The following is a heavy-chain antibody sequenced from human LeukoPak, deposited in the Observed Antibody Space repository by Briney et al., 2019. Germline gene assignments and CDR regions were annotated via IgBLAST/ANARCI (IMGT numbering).Heavy chain of an antibody. CDR3: AHRQDFPGFDY. Sequence: SGPTLVNPTQTLTLTCTFSGFSLSTSRVALGWIRQSPVKALEWLALIYWDDYKRYSPSLKSRLTITKDTSKNQVVLTMTNMDPVDTATYYCAHRQDFPGFDYWGQGTLVTVSS. CDR1: GFSLSTSRVA. V-gene: IGHV2-5*02. CDR2: IYWDDYK. J-gene: IGHJ4*02. D-gene: IGHD3-3*01.